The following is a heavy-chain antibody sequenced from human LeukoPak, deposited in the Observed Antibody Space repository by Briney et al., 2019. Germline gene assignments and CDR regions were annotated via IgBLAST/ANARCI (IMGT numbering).Heavy chain of an antibody. V-gene: IGHV3-7*01. D-gene: IGHD2-2*02. J-gene: IGHJ4*02. CDR3: ARCKPLGHCSSTSCYTEGLDY. CDR2: IKPEGSEK. CDR1: GFTLAMYW. Sequence: GGSLRLACAVSGFTLAMYWMSWVRQAHGKVMGWVANIKPEGSEKYYVDSAKRRFTISRDNAKNSLYLQMNSLRAEDTAMYYCARCKPLGHCSSTSCYTEGLDYWGQGTLVTVSS.